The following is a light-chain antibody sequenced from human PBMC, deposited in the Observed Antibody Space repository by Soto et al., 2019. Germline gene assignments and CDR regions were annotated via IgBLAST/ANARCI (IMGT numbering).Light chain of an antibody. CDR2: GAS. V-gene: IGKV1-39*01. CDR3: QQSFFTLGT. Sequence: DIQMTQSPSSLSASVGDRVTITCRASQYIHDFLNWYQQTPGKAPKLLIYGASNLHTGVPSRFSGSGSGTEFTLTINSLQPEDFATYYCQQSFFTLGTFGQGTKVEIK. J-gene: IGKJ1*01. CDR1: QYIHDF.